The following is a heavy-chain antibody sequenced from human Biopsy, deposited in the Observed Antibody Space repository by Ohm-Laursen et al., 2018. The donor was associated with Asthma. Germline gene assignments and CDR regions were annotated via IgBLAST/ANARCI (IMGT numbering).Heavy chain of an antibody. J-gene: IGHJ3*02. CDR3: ARTCFDFLTGQVHDAFAM. D-gene: IGHD3-9*01. CDR1: GYTFINYA. Sequence: ASVKVSCKASGYTFINYAIHWVRQAPGHSLEWMGWINAANGNTKYSQKFQDRLTISRDTSASTAYMDLSSLRSEDTAVYYCARTCFDFLTGQVHDAFAMWGQGTMVTVSS. V-gene: IGHV1-3*01. CDR2: INAANGNT.